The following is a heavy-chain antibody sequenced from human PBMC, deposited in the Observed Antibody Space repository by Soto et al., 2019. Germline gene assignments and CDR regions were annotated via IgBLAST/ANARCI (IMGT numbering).Heavy chain of an antibody. Sequence: SETLSLTCTVSGGSIGSGGSYWSWIRQHPGKGLEWIGYISYSGTTYYNPSLKSRITISVDTSKNQFSLKLTSVTAADTAVYYCARCNAARGAEYFQHWGQGTLVT. V-gene: IGHV4-31*03. CDR2: ISYSGTT. CDR3: ARCNAARGAEYFQH. J-gene: IGHJ1*01. D-gene: IGHD2-15*01. CDR1: GGSIGSGGSY.